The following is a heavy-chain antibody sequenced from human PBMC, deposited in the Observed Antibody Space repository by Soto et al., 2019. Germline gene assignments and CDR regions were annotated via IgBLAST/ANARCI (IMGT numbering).Heavy chain of an antibody. CDR3: ARHYDILTGYYYFDY. CDR1: GGSISSYY. J-gene: IGHJ4*02. CDR2: IYYSGST. D-gene: IGHD3-9*01. V-gene: IGHV4-59*08. Sequence: QVQLQESGPGLVKPSETLSLTCTVSGGSISSYYWSWIRQPPGKGLEWIGYIYYSGSTSYNPSLKNRVTISVDTSKNQFSLKLSSVTAADTAVYYCARHYDILTGYYYFDYWGQGTLVTVSS.